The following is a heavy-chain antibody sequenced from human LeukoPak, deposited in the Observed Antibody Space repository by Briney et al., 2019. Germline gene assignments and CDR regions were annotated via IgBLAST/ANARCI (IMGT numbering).Heavy chain of an antibody. D-gene: IGHD3-10*01. V-gene: IGHV1-46*01. CDR1: GYTFTSYY. J-gene: IGHJ4*02. CDR2: INPSGGST. CDR3: ARVIKLGHYFDY. Sequence: ASVKVSCKASGYTFTSYYMHWVRQAPGQGLEWMGIINPSGGSTSYAQKFQGRVTMTRDTSTSAVYMELSSLRSEDTAVYYCARVIKLGHYFDYWGQGTLVTVSS.